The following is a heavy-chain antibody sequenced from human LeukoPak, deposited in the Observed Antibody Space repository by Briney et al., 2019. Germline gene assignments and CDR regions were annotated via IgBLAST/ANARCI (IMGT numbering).Heavy chain of an antibody. D-gene: IGHD6-13*01. CDR1: GGSISTYY. CDR2: INYSGRT. V-gene: IGHV4-59*08. Sequence: PSETLSLTCTVSGGSISTYYWSWIRQPPGKGLEWIAYINYSGRTNYNPSLKSRVTISVDTSKNQFSLKLNSVTAADTAVYYCARARKQQLENYFDYWGQGTLVTVSS. J-gene: IGHJ4*02. CDR3: ARARKQQLENYFDY.